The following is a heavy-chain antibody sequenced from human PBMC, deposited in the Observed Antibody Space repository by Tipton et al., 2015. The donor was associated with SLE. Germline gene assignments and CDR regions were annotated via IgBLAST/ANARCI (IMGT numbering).Heavy chain of an antibody. D-gene: IGHD1-26*01. CDR2: ISYTGTT. J-gene: IGHJ4*02. CDR3: ATLGSGSYEYDY. V-gene: IGHV4-59*12. CDR1: GGSFSGYY. Sequence: LSLTCAVYGGSFSGYYWTWIRQPPGKGLEWIGHISYTGTTNYNPSLKSRVTVSVDTSTNHFSLTLTSVTAADTAVYYCATLGSGSYEYDYWGQGTLVTVSS.